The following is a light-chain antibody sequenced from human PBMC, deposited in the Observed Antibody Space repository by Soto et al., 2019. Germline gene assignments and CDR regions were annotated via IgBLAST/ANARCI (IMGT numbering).Light chain of an antibody. J-gene: IGLJ1*01. Sequence: SYEQTQPPSVSVSPGQTASITCSGDKLGDKYACWYQQKPGQSPVLVIYQDSKRPSGIPERFSGSNSGNTATLTISGTQAMDEADYYCQAWDSSTYVFGTGTKLTVL. CDR3: QAWDSSTYV. CDR2: QDS. V-gene: IGLV3-1*01. CDR1: KLGDKY.